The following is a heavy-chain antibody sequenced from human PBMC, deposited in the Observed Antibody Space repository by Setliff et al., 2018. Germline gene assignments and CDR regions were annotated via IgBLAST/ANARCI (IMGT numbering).Heavy chain of an antibody. CDR2: IYYRGST. V-gene: IGHV4-39*07. CDR1: GCSISSSSYY. D-gene: IGHD3-3*01. J-gene: IGHJ4*02. CDR3: ARTPDGFLGDGYNLNTLGYFDS. Sequence: ETLSLTCTVSGCSISSSSYYWGWIRQPPGKGLEWIGSIYYRGSTYYNPSLKSRVTISVDTSKNQFSLKLSSVTAADTAVYYCARTPDGFLGDGYNLNTLGYFDSWGQGTLVTVSS.